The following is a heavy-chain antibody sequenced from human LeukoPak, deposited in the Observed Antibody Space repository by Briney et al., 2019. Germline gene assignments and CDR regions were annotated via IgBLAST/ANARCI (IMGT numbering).Heavy chain of an antibody. CDR2: IRYDANNK. CDR3: TKDSTGGYNPSYFDN. Sequence: GGSLRLSCAASGYTFSGYGMHWVRQAPGKVLEWVTFIRYDANNKYYIDSVKGRFTISRDNSKNTLYLQMNSQRSEDTAVYYCTKDSTGGYNPSYFDNRGQGSLVTVSS. J-gene: IGHJ4*02. CDR1: GYTFSGYG. D-gene: IGHD5-24*01. V-gene: IGHV3-30*02.